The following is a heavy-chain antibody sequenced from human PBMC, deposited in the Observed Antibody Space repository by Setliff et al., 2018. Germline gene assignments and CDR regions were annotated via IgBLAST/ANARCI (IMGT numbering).Heavy chain of an antibody. Sequence: ASVKVSCKASGYSFTNYAINWVRQAPGQGLEWMGWINTKTGNPVYAQGFAGRFVFSLDTSVSTAYLQISGLKAEDSAVYYCARANRFGTALYKGYYYLDVWGKGTTVTV. CDR3: ARANRFGTALYKGYYYLDV. CDR2: INTKTGNP. V-gene: IGHV7-4-1*02. D-gene: IGHD3-16*01. J-gene: IGHJ6*03. CDR1: GYSFTNYA.